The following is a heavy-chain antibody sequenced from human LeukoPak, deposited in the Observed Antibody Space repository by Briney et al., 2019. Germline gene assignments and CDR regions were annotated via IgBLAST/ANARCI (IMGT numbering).Heavy chain of an antibody. CDR3: ARVRTVVMAGFFDY. D-gene: IGHD4-23*01. J-gene: IGHJ4*02. V-gene: IGHV3-21*05. CDR2: ISSSSSYI. Sequence: GGSLRLSCAASGFTFSSYSMNWVRQAPGKGLEWVSYISSSSSYIYYADSVKGRFTISRDNAKNSLYLQMNSLRAEDTAVYYCARVRTVVMAGFFDYWGQGTLVTVSS. CDR1: GFTFSSYS.